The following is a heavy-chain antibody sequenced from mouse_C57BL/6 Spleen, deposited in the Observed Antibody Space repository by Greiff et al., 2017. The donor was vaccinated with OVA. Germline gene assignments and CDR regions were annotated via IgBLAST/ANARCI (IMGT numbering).Heavy chain of an antibody. D-gene: IGHD1-1*01. CDR3: TRGFITTVVATDYYGMDY. J-gene: IGHJ4*01. Sequence: EVHLVESGTVLARPGASVKMSCKTSGYTFTSYWMHWVNQRPGQGLEWIGVIYPGNSDPSYNQKFKGKAKLTADTSASTAYMELSSLTNEDSADYYGTRGFITTVVATDYYGMDYWGQGTSVTVSS. V-gene: IGHV1-5*01. CDR2: IYPGNSDP. CDR1: GYTFTSYW.